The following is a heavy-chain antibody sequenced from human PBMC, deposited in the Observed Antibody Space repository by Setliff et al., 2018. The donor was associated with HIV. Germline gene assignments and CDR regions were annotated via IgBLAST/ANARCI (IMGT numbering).Heavy chain of an antibody. Sequence: PGESLTISCAAAGFIFSDYGIHWVRQAPGKGLEWVVVIYNDGVNRYFGDFVEGRFTISRDNSRNTVNLQMNSLRGDDTAVYYCARDFKSGYVDYLGQGIPVTVSS. V-gene: IGHV3-33*01. D-gene: IGHD2-15*01. CDR2: IYNDGVNR. CDR3: ARDFKSGYVDY. CDR1: GFIFSDYG. J-gene: IGHJ4*02.